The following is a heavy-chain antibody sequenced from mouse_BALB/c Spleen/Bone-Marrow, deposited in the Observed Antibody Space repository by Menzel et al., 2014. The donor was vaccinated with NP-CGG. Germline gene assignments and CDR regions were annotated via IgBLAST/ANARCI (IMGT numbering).Heavy chain of an antibody. CDR2: VDPYYGAT. V-gene: IGHV1-39*01. CDR1: GYSFTGYN. CDR3: ARSYNSFDF. Sequence: VQLQQSGPESEKPGASVKISCKASGYSFTGYNMNWVKQYNGQSLEWIGNVDPYYGATTYNQKFKGKATLTVDKSSSTAYMQLERLTSEDSAIYYCARSYNSFDFWGQGTTLTVSS. J-gene: IGHJ2*01.